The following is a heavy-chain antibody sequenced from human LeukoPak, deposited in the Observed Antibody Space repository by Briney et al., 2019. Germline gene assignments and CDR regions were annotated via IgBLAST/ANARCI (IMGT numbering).Heavy chain of an antibody. CDR3: AGTGGSGSYYYTAY. D-gene: IGHD1-26*01. V-gene: IGHV4-39*05. J-gene: IGHJ4*02. Sequence: SETPSLTCTVSGGSISSSSYYWGWIRQPPGKGLEWIGSIYYSGSTYYNPSLKSRVTISVDTSKNQFSLKLSSVTAADTAVYYCAGTGGSGSYYYTAYWGQGTLVTVSS. CDR2: IYYSGST. CDR1: GGSISSSSYY.